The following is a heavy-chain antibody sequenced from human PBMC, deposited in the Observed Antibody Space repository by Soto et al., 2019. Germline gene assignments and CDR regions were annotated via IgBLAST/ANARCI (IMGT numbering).Heavy chain of an antibody. J-gene: IGHJ6*02. CDR2: IRQGGNEK. CDR3: VGALTYEVPYYYYGMDV. CDR1: GFMFSTYL. Sequence: GSLRLSCTASGFMFSTYLMSWVRQAPGKGLEWVANIRQGGNEKFYVDSVKGRFTISRDNAKKSLYLQMNSLRAEDTAVYYCVGALTYEVPYYYYGMDVWGQGTTVTVSS. V-gene: IGHV3-7*01. D-gene: IGHD3-16*01.